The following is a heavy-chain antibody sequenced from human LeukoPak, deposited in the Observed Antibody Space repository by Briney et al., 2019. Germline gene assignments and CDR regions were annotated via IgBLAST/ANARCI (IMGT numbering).Heavy chain of an antibody. Sequence: GGSLRLSCAASGFDFSTYAMSWVRQAPGKGLEWVSGIGGGDTHYADSVKGRFTISRDKSKSTVELHMSSLRVEDTAVYYCAKDGQSFNSMWDYLDSWGRGTLVTVSS. CDR2: IGGGDT. V-gene: IGHV3-23*01. CDR1: GFDFSTYA. J-gene: IGHJ4*02. D-gene: IGHD1-26*01. CDR3: AKDGQSFNSMWDYLDS.